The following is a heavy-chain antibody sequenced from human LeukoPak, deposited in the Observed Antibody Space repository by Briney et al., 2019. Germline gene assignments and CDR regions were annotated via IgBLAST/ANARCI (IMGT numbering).Heavy chain of an antibody. Sequence: GGSLRLSCAASGFTFRSYGMHWVRQAPGKGLEYVAAISSNGGSTDYANSVKGRFTISRDNSKNTLYLQMGSLRAEDMAVYYCARISSSYDYDYWGQGTLVTVSS. CDR3: ARISSSYDYDY. D-gene: IGHD6-6*01. CDR2: ISSNGGST. J-gene: IGHJ4*02. CDR1: GFTFRSYG. V-gene: IGHV3-64*01.